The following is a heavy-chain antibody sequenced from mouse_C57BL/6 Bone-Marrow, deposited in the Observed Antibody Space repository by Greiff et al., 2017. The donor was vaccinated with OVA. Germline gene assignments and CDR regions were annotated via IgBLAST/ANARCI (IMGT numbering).Heavy chain of an antibody. V-gene: IGHV1-72*01. CDR2: IAPNSGGT. D-gene: IGHD2-3*01. CDR1: GYTFTSYW. Sequence: QVQLQQPGAELVKPGASVKLSCKASGYTFTSYWMHWVKQRPGRGLEWIGRIAPNSGGTKYNEKFKSKATLTVDKPSSTAYMQLSSLTSEDAAVYYCARDDGFPWFAYWGQGTLVTVSA. CDR3: ARDDGFPWFAY. J-gene: IGHJ3*01.